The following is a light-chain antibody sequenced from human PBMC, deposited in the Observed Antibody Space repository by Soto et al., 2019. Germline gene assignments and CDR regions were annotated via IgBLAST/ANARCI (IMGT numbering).Light chain of an antibody. J-gene: IGLJ3*02. Sequence: QTVVTQEPSFSVSLGGTVTLTCGWTSGSVSTDYYPSWYQQTPGQAPRTLIYSTNTRSSGVPDRFSGSILGNKAALTITGAQADDESHYYCVLYMGRGISVFGGGTKLTVL. CDR2: STN. CDR3: VLYMGRGISV. V-gene: IGLV8-61*01. CDR1: SGSVSTDYY.